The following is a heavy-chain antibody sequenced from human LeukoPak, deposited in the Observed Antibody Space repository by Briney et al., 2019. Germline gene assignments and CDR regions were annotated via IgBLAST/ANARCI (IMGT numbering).Heavy chain of an antibody. CDR1: GFTFSRYA. CDR2: ISGSGGST. D-gene: IGHD6-13*01. CDR3: AKGSVAAVVTFIDF. J-gene: IGHJ4*02. V-gene: IGHV3-23*01. Sequence: GGSLRLSCAASGFTFSRYAMNWVRQAPGKGLEWVSVISGSGGSTYYADSVKGRFTISSDNSKNTLFLQMNSLRAEDTAVYYCAKGSVAAVVTFIDFWGQGTLVTVSS.